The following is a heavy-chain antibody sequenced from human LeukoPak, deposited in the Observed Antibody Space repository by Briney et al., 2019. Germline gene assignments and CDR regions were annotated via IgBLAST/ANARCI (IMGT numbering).Heavy chain of an antibody. V-gene: IGHV4-4*07. CDR2: IYNSGSP. CDR3: ARDVGATPGYFDY. CDR1: GASITDYF. D-gene: IGHD1-26*01. Sequence: PSETLSLTCTVSGASITDYFWSWIRQPAGKRLEWIGRIYNSGSPNYNPSLESRATMSVDTSKNQFSLKLSSVTAADTAVYYCARDVGATPGYFDYWGQGTLVTVSS. J-gene: IGHJ4*02.